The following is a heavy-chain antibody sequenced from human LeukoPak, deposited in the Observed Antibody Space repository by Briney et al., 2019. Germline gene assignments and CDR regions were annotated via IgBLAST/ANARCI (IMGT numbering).Heavy chain of an antibody. CDR1: GFTFSSYA. Sequence: QPGGSLRLSCAASGFTFSSYAMHWVRQAPGKGLEWVAVISYDGSNKYYADSVKGRFTISRDNSKNTLYLQMNSLRAEDTAVYYCARGRLYYYGSGSYEADYWGQGTLVTVSS. D-gene: IGHD3-10*01. CDR2: ISYDGSNK. J-gene: IGHJ4*02. CDR3: ARGRLYYYGSGSYEADY. V-gene: IGHV3-30-3*01.